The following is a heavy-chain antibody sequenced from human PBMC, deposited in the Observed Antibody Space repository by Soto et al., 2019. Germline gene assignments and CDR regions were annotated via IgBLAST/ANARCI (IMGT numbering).Heavy chain of an antibody. J-gene: IGHJ4*02. D-gene: IGHD5-18*01. CDR1: GGSISSSSYY. CDR2: IYYSGST. Sequence: QLQLQESGPGLVKPSETLSLTCTVSGGSISSSSYYWGWIRQPPGKGLEWIGSIYYSGSTYYNPSLKSRVTISVDTSKNQFSLKLSSVTAADTAVYYCARLNQRGYSYGLGWFDYWGQGTLVTVSS. CDR3: ARLNQRGYSYGLGWFDY. V-gene: IGHV4-39*01.